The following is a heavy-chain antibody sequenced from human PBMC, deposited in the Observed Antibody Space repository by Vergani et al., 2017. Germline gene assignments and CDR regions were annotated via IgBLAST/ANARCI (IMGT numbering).Heavy chain of an antibody. D-gene: IGHD1-14*01. CDR2: VNPEGTNT. CDR3: ARYGRIDAEGTECDD. CDR1: GFTFSRHW. J-gene: IGHJ4*02. V-gene: IGHV3-74*01. Sequence: EVQLVESGGGLVQPGGSLRLSCAASGFTFSRHWMHWVRQAPGKGRVWFSRVNPEGTNTPYAGSGKGRFTISRDNAKNMMYLQLNSLRDEDTAVYYGARYGRIDAEGTECDDWGQGTLVTVCS.